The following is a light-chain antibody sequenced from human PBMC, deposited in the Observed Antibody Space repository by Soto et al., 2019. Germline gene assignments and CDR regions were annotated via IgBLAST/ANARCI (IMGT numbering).Light chain of an antibody. V-gene: IGKV3-20*01. CDR1: QSVSSSD. J-gene: IGKJ1*01. CDR3: QQYGSSSWT. Sequence: EIVLTQSPGTLSLSPGERATLSCRASQSVSSSDLAWYQQKPGQAPRLFIYGASNRATGIPDRFSGSGSGTDFTLTISRLEPEDFSVYYCQQYGSSSWTFGQGTKVDIK. CDR2: GAS.